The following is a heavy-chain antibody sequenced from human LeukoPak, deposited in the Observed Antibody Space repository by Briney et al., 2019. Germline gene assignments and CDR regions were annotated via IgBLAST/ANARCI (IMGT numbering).Heavy chain of an antibody. CDR3: ARQLLMYYFDY. V-gene: IGHV4-39*01. D-gene: IGHD2-15*01. J-gene: IGHJ4*02. Sequence: SETPSLTCTVSGGSISSSSYYWGWIRQPPGKGLEWIGSIYYSGSTYYNPSLKSRVTISVDTSKNQFSLKLSSVTAADTAVYYCARQLLMYYFDYWGQGTLVTVSS. CDR1: GGSISSSSYY. CDR2: IYYSGST.